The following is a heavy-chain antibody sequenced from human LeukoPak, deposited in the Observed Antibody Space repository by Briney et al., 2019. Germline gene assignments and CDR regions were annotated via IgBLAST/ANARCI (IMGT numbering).Heavy chain of an antibody. D-gene: IGHD4-11*01. Sequence: SETLSLTCTVSGSSISSSSYYWGWIRQPPGKGLEWIGSVSYSGSTYYNLSLKSRVTISVDTSKNQFSLKLSSVTAADTAVYYCARHRLYYSNYKAFDYWGQGTLVTVSS. V-gene: IGHV4-39*01. CDR1: GSSISSSSYY. CDR2: VSYSGST. J-gene: IGHJ4*02. CDR3: ARHRLYYSNYKAFDY.